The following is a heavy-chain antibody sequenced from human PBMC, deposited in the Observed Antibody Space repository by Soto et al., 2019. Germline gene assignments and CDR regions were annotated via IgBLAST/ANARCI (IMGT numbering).Heavy chain of an antibody. V-gene: IGHV1-8*01. D-gene: IGHD3-10*01. CDR3: ARGSRGGSGYYYYYYVDV. J-gene: IGHJ6*03. CDR2: MNPNSGNT. CDR1: GYTFTSYD. Sequence: GASVKVSCKASGYTFTSYDINWVRQATGQGLEWMGWMNPNSGNTGYAQKFQGRVTMTRNTSISTAYMELSSLRSEDTAVYYCARGSRGGSGYYYYYYVDVWGKGTTVTVSS.